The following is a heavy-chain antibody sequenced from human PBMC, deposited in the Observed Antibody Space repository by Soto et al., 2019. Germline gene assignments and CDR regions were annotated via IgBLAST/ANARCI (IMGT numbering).Heavy chain of an antibody. CDR2: IIPILGIA. CDR1: GGTFSSYT. Sequence: QVQLVQSGAEVKKPGSSVKVSCKASGGTFSSYTISWVRQAPGQGLEWMGRIIPILGIANYAQKFQGRVPITADKSTSTAYMELSSLRSEDTAVYYCARGDMDPTYDYGHNWGQGTLVTVSS. V-gene: IGHV1-69*02. CDR3: ARGDMDPTYDYGHN. J-gene: IGHJ4*02. D-gene: IGHD4-17*01.